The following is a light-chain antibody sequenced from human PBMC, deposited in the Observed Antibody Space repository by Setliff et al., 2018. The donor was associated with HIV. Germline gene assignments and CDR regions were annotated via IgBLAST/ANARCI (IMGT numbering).Light chain of an antibody. Sequence: QSALAQPASVSGSPGQPITISCTGASSDVGGYNYVSWYQQHPGKAPKLMIYEVINRPSGVSNRFSASKSGNTASLTISGLQAEDEADYYCSSFTSSGTYVFGTGTKVTVL. V-gene: IGLV2-14*01. CDR3: SSFTSSGTYV. CDR2: EVI. J-gene: IGLJ1*01. CDR1: SSDVGGYNY.